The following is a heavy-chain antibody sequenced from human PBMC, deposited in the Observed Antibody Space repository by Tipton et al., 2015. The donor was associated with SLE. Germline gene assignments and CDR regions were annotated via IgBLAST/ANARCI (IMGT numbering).Heavy chain of an antibody. Sequence: QSGAEVKKPGASVKVSCKASGYTFTSYGISWVRQAPGQGLEWMGWISNHNGNTNYAQRFQGRVTMTVDKSTSTAYMELRSLISDDTAVYYCASPPTVGRTLDVWGQGTTVTVSS. CDR2: ISNHNGNT. CDR1: GYTFTSYG. V-gene: IGHV1-18*01. CDR3: ASPPTVGRTLDV. D-gene: IGHD1-26*01. J-gene: IGHJ6*02.